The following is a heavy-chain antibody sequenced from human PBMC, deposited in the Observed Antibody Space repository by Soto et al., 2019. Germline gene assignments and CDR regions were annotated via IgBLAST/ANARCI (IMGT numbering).Heavy chain of an antibody. CDR2: TYYRSKWYN. CDR1: GDSVSNQRSS. Sequence: SQTLSLTCSVSGDSVSNQRSSWNWLRQSPSRGLEWLGRTYYRSKWYNDYAVSVESRITINPDTSKNHFSLQLNFVTPEDTAVYFCARGEQYSGRIFDYWGQGTLVTV. J-gene: IGHJ4*02. D-gene: IGHD1-26*01. V-gene: IGHV6-1*01. CDR3: ARGEQYSGRIFDY.